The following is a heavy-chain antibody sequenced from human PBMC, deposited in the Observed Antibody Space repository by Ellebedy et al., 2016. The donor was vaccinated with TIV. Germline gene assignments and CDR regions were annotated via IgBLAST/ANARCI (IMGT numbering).Heavy chain of an antibody. Sequence: GGSLRLSCTASGFTFSTYWMTWVRQAPGKGPEWVSVITGSGAYTYYADSVKGRFIISRDNSKNTLYLQMNSLRAEDTAVYSCAHIEGDYSNFCWGQGTLVTVSS. D-gene: IGHD4-11*01. V-gene: IGHV3-23*01. CDR2: ITGSGAYT. J-gene: IGHJ4*02. CDR3: AHIEGDYSNFC. CDR1: GFTFSTYW.